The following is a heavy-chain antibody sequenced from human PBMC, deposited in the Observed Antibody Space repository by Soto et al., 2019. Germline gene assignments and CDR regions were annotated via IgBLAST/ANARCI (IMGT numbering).Heavy chain of an antibody. CDR2: ISGSGGST. Sequence: GGSLRLSCAASGFTFSSYAMSWVRQAPGKGLEWVSAISGSGGSTYYADSVKGRFTISRDNSKNTLYLQMNSLRAEDTAVYYCATHPPPLYGGNSRSRYFDYWGQGTLVTVSS. V-gene: IGHV3-23*01. J-gene: IGHJ4*02. CDR3: ATHPPPLYGGNSRSRYFDY. CDR1: GFTFSSYA. D-gene: IGHD4-17*01.